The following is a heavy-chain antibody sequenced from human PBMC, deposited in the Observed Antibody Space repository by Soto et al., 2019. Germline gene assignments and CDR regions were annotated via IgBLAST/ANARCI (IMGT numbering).Heavy chain of an antibody. V-gene: IGHV4-39*01. D-gene: IGHD6-13*01. Sequence: QLQLQESGPGLVKPSETLSLTCTVSGGSISSSSYYWGWIRQPPGKGLEWIGSIYYSGSTYYNPSLKSRVRISVDTSKNQFSLKLSSVTAADTAVYYCAGQVPDIAAELNWFDPWGQGTLVTVSS. CDR2: IYYSGST. CDR3: AGQVPDIAAELNWFDP. J-gene: IGHJ5*02. CDR1: GGSISSSSYY.